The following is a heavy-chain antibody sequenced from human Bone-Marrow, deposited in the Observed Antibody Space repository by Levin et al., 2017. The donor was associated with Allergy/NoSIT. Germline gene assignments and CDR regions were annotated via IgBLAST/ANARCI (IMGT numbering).Heavy chain of an antibody. CDR1: GGSISSYY. J-gene: IGHJ4*02. CDR3: AREVKGGYSYGYYFDY. Sequence: SETLSLTCTVSGGSISSYYWSWIRQPPGKGLEWIGYIYYSGSTNYNPSLKSRVTISVDTSKNQFSLKLSSVTAADTAVYYCAREVKGGYSYGYYFDYWGQGTLVTVSS. D-gene: IGHD5-18*01. V-gene: IGHV4-59*01. CDR2: IYYSGST.